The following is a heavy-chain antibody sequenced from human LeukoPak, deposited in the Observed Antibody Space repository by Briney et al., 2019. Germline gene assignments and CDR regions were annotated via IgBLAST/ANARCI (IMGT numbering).Heavy chain of an antibody. CDR1: GYTFTSYG. Sequence: ASVKVSCKASGYTFTSYGISWVRQAPGQGLEWMGWISAYNGNTNYAQKLQGRATMTTDTSTSTAYMELRSLRSDDTAVYYCARDAGDLYYYDSSGYYDYWGQGTLVTVSS. D-gene: IGHD3-22*01. V-gene: IGHV1-18*01. J-gene: IGHJ4*02. CDR2: ISAYNGNT. CDR3: ARDAGDLYYYDSSGYYDY.